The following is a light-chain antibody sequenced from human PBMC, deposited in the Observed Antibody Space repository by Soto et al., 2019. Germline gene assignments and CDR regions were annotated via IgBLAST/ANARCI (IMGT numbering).Light chain of an antibody. CDR3: QQYGSSRT. J-gene: IGKJ1*01. V-gene: IGKV3-20*01. Sequence: EIVLTQSPGTLSLSPGERATLSCRASQSVSGSYLAWYQQKPGQAPRLLIYGASSRATGIPDRFSGSGSGTDFTLTISRLEPEDFAVYYRQQYGSSRTFGQGTKVDI. CDR2: GAS. CDR1: QSVSGSY.